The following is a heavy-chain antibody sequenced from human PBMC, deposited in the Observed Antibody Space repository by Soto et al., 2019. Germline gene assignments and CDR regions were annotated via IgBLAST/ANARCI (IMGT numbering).Heavy chain of an antibody. D-gene: IGHD3-22*01. J-gene: IGHJ5*02. CDR2: IYHSGST. CDR3: ARGVDSITMIVVVMDWFDP. V-gene: IGHV4-38-2*01. Sequence: SETLSLTCAVSGYSISSGYYWGWIRQPPGKGLEWIGSIYHSGSTYYNPSLKSRVTISVDTSKNQFSLKLSSVTAADTAVYYCARGVDSITMIVVVMDWFDPWGQGALVTVS. CDR1: GYSISSGYY.